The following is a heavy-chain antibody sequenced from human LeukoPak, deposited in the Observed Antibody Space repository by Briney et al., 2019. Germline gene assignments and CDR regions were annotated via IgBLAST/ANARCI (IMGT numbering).Heavy chain of an antibody. Sequence: GGSLRLSCSASGFTFSSYAMHWVRQAPGKGLEYVSGITSYGGSPYYSDSVKGRFTISRDNAKNTLYLQMNSLRVEDTALYYCARGIASSRSVAIDLWGQGTLVAVSS. CDR2: ITSYGGSP. J-gene: IGHJ4*02. CDR3: ARGIASSRSVAIDL. D-gene: IGHD6-13*01. V-gene: IGHV3-64D*08. CDR1: GFTFSSYA.